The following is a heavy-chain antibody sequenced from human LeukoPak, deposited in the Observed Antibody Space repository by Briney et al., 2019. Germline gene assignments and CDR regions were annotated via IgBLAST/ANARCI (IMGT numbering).Heavy chain of an antibody. CDR2: IRYDGSNK. J-gene: IGHJ4*02. V-gene: IGHV3-30*02. CDR1: GFTFSSYG. Sequence: PGGSLRLSCAASGFTFSSYGMHWVRQAPGKGLEWVAFIRYDGSNKYYADSVKGRFTISRDNSKNTLYLQMNSLRAEDTAVYYCAKDQGYYDSSGYGYFDYWGQGTLVTVSS. D-gene: IGHD3-22*01. CDR3: AKDQGYYDSSGYGYFDY.